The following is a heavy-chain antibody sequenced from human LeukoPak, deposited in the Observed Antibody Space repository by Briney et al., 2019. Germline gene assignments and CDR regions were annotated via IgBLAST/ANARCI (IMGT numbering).Heavy chain of an antibody. CDR2: INPNSGGT. D-gene: IGHD1-26*01. CDR1: GYTFTGYY. CDR3: ARVPVWEGYYYYMDV. V-gene: IGHV1-2*02. J-gene: IGHJ6*03. Sequence: ASVKVSCKASGYTFTGYYMHWVRQAPGQGLEWMGWINPNSGGTNYAQKLQGRVTMTRDTSISTAYMELSRLRSDDTAVYYCARVPVWEGYYYYMDVWGKGTTVTVSS.